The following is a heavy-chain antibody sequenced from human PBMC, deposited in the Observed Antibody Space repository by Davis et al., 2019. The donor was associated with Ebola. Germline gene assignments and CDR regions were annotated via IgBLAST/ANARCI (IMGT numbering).Heavy chain of an antibody. V-gene: IGHV3-43*01. CDR3: AKDMGLYGYYFDY. CDR1: GFTFDDYT. D-gene: IGHD3-10*01. CDR2: ISWDGGST. J-gene: IGHJ4*02. Sequence: GESLKISCAASGFTFDDYTMHWVRQAPGKGLEWVSLISWDGGSTYYADSVKGRFTISRDNSKNSLYLQMNSLRTEDTALYYCAKDMGLYGYYFDYWGQGTLVTVSS.